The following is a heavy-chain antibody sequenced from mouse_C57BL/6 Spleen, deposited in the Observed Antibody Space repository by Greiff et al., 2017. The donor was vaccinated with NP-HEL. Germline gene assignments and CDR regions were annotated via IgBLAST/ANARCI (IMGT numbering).Heavy chain of an antibody. Sequence: QVQLQQSGAELARPGASVKMSCKASGYTFTSYTMHWVKQRPGQGLEWIGYINPSSGYITYNQKFKVKATLTADQSSSTAYMQPGSLTSKDSAVYYCARGGNDDAIDDWGQGTTLTVSS. CDR3: ARGGNDDAIDD. J-gene: IGHJ2*01. D-gene: IGHD2-3*01. CDR1: GYTFTSYT. CDR2: INPSSGYI. V-gene: IGHV1-4*01.